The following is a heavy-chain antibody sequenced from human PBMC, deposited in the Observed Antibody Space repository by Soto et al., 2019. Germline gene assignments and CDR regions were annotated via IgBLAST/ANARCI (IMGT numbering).Heavy chain of an antibody. V-gene: IGHV1-69*01. CDR1: GGTFSSYA. Sequence: QVQLVQSGAEVKKPGSSVKVSCKASGGTFSSYAISWVRQAPGQGLEWMGGIIPISDTTNYAQKFQGRVTITPDESTSTAYMELSSLRSEDTAVYYCARSQGSSTSLEIYYYYYCGMDVWGQGTTVSVSS. CDR2: IIPISDTT. J-gene: IGHJ6*02. D-gene: IGHD2-2*01. CDR3: ARSQGSSTSLEIYYYYYCGMDV.